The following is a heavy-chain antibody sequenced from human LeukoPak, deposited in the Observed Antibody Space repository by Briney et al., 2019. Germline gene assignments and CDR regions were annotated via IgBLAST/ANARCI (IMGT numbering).Heavy chain of an antibody. CDR3: ARDRTRDGYNQGRVFDY. Sequence: GGSLRLSCAASRFTFSNYAMHWVRQAPGKGLEWVAVISYDGSNKYYADSVKGRFTISRDISKNTLYVQMNSLRAEDTAVYYCARDRTRDGYNQGRVFDYWGQGTLVTVSS. CDR1: RFTFSNYA. CDR2: ISYDGSNK. J-gene: IGHJ4*02. D-gene: IGHD5-24*01. V-gene: IGHV3-30-3*01.